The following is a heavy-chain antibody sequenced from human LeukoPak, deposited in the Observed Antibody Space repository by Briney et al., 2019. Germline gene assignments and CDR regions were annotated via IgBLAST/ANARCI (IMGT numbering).Heavy chain of an antibody. CDR2: IKSKTDGGTT. J-gene: IGHJ6*03. D-gene: IGHD4-17*01. CDR3: TTVSYGDFRYYYYYMDV. Sequence: GGSLRLSCAASGFTFSNAWMSWVRQAPGKGLEWVGRIKSKTDGGTTDYAAPVKGRFTISRDDSKNTLYLQMNSLKTEDTAVYYCTTVSYGDFRYYYYYMDVWGKGTTVTVSS. CDR1: GFTFSNAW. V-gene: IGHV3-15*01.